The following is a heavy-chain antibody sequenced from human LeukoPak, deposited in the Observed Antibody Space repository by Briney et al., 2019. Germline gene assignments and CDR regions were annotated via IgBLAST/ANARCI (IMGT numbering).Heavy chain of an antibody. CDR1: GFTFSSYG. V-gene: IGHV3-30*18. Sequence: QPGGSLRLSCAASGFTFSSYGMHWVRQAPGKGLEWVAVISHDGSNQYYADSVKGRFTISRDNSKNTLYLQMNSLRAEDTAVYYCAKGLMRAAADHLGWFDPWGQGTLVTVSS. CDR3: AKGLMRAAADHLGWFDP. CDR2: ISHDGSNQ. D-gene: IGHD6-13*01. J-gene: IGHJ5*02.